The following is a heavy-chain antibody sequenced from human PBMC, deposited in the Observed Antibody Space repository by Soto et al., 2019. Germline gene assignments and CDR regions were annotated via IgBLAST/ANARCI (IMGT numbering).Heavy chain of an antibody. CDR2: IYHSGST. J-gene: IGHJ4*02. CDR3: ARAGVVRATGLDH. CDR1: GGSISSGGYS. V-gene: IGHV4-30-2*01. D-gene: IGHD1-26*01. Sequence: SETLSLTCAVSGGSISSGGYSWSWIRQPPGKGLEWIGYIYHSGSTYYNPSLKSRVTISVDRSKNQFSLKLSSVTAADTAVYYCARAGVVRATGLDHWVQGPLVTVPS.